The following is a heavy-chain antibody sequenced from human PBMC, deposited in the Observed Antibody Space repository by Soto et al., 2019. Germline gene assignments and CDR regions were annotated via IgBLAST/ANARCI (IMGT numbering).Heavy chain of an antibody. CDR1: GGSFSGYY. J-gene: IGHJ6*03. Sequence: PSETLSLTCAVYGGSFSGYYWSWIRQPPGKGLEWIGEINHSGSTNYNPSLKSRVTISVDTSKNQFSLKLSSVTAADTAVYYCASSKYDFPTYYYYYMDVWGKGTTVTVSS. CDR3: ASSKYDFPTYYYYYMDV. V-gene: IGHV4-34*01. D-gene: IGHD3-3*01. CDR2: INHSGST.